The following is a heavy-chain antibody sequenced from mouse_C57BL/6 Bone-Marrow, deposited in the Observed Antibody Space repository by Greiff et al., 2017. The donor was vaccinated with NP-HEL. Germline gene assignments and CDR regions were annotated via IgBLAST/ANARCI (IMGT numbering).Heavy chain of an antibody. Sequence: VQLQQPGTELVKPGASGYTFTSYWMHWVKQRPGQGLEWIGNINPSNGGTNYNEKFKSKATLTVDKSSSTAYMQLSSLTSEDSAVYYCARGRPPDKAGWYFDVWGTGTTVTVSS. CDR3: ARGRPPDKAGWYFDV. V-gene: IGHV1-53*01. CDR1: GYTFTSYW. J-gene: IGHJ1*03. CDR2: INPSNGGT. D-gene: IGHD1-3*01.